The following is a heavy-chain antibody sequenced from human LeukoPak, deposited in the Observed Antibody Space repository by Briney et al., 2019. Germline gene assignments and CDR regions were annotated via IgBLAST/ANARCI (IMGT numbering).Heavy chain of an antibody. CDR1: GDSISQSKYY. V-gene: IGHV4-39*01. CDR2: IYSSGST. Sequence: SETLPLICTVSGDSISQSKYYWGWLRQPPGKALEWLGSIYSSGSTYYDPPLKSRITLSADMSKNQFSLKVTSVTAADTAVYYCARHGNDYGYCWFDYW. CDR3: ARHGNDYGYCWFDY. D-gene: IGHD1-1*01. J-gene: IGHJ4*01.